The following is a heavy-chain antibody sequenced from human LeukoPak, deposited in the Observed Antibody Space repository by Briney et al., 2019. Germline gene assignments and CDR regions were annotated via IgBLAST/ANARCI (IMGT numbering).Heavy chain of an antibody. J-gene: IGHJ4*02. CDR1: DDSISSGSYF. Sequence: PSETLSLTCTVSDDSISSGSYFWTWIRQPAGKGLEWIGRIYTTGYTNYNPSLKSRITISLDTSKNQVSLKLNSVTATDTAVYFCAREAGFSSSWLEVWGQGILVTVSS. CDR2: IYTTGYT. CDR3: AREAGFSSSWLEV. D-gene: IGHD6-13*01. V-gene: IGHV4-61*02.